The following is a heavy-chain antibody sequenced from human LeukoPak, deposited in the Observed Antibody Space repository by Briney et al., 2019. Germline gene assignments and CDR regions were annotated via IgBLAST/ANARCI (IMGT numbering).Heavy chain of an antibody. V-gene: IGHV4-59*01. CDR3: ARGSTAMVTVNYYYYMDV. Sequence: SETLPLTCAVYGGSFSGYYWSWIRQPPGKGLEWIGYIYYSGSTNYNPSLKSRVTISVDTSKNQFSLKLSSVTAADTAVYYCARGSTAMVTVNYYYYMDVWGKGTTVTVSS. D-gene: IGHD5-18*01. J-gene: IGHJ6*03. CDR1: GGSFSGYY. CDR2: IYYSGST.